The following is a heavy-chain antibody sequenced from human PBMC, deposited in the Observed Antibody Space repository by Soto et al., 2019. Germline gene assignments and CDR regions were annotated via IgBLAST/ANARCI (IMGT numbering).Heavy chain of an antibody. CDR2: INPNSGGT. J-gene: IGHJ6*02. Sequence: QLVQSGTEVKKPGASVKVSCKASGYSFTGYYIHWVRQAPRQGLEWLGWINPNSGGTNYAQKFQGWVTMTRDTSISTAYMEQSRLRSDDTAVYYCARSAAGPGYGMDVWGQGTTVTVSS. CDR1: GYSFTGYY. CDR3: ARSAAGPGYGMDV. V-gene: IGHV1-2*04. D-gene: IGHD6-13*01.